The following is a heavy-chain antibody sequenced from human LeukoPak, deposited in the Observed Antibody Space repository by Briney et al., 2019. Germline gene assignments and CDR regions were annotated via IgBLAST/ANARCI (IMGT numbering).Heavy chain of an antibody. V-gene: IGHV4-38-2*02. J-gene: IGHJ4*02. CDR1: GYSISGGYY. CDR2: IFLRVSN. CDR3: PRNNSNGFDF. D-gene: IGHD6-19*01. Sequence: SETLSLTCTVSGYSISGGYYWGWIRQPPGKGREWFGIIFLRVSNYYNPSLKSRAPTSVDTSKNQFSLKLRAVTAAGTAVSYFPRNNSNGFDFLSQGTLVTVSS.